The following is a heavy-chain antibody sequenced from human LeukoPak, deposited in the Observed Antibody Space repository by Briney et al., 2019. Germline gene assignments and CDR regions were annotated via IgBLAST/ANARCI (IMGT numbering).Heavy chain of an antibody. V-gene: IGHV3-66*02. Sequence: QPGGSLRLSCAASGFTVSNNHMHWVRQAPGKGLEWVSVIFSGGDTSYADSVKGRFTISRDSSKNTLFLQMNSLTPEDTAVYYCMRQGLGSAGRWGQGTLVTVSS. D-gene: IGHD6-19*01. CDR1: GFTVSNNH. J-gene: IGHJ4*02. CDR2: IFSGGDT. CDR3: MRQGLGSAGR.